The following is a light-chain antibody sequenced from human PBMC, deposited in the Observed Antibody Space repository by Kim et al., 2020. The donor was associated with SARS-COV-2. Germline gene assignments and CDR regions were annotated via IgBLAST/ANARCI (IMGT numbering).Light chain of an antibody. J-gene: IGLJ3*02. Sequence: QSALTQPPSASGSPGQSVTISCTGTRSDVGGYNYVSWYQQHPGKAPKLIIYEVTKRPSGVPDRFSGSKSGNTASLTVSGLQAEDEADYYCSSYAGTDNLLFGGGTQLTVL. CDR1: RSDVGGYNY. V-gene: IGLV2-8*01. CDR2: EVT. CDR3: SSYAGTDNLL.